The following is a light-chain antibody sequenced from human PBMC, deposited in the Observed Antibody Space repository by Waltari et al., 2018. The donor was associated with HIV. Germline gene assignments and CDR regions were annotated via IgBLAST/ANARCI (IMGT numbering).Light chain of an antibody. CDR1: QGIRNG. CDR2: AAS. V-gene: IGKV1-27*01. Sequence: DIQMTQSPSSLSASVGDRVTITCRASQGIRNGLAWYQQKPGKVPKLLIYAASTFQSGVPSRCSVSGSGTDFTLTISSLQPEDVASYYCQNYDTAPRTFGQGTKVEIK. CDR3: QNYDTAPRT. J-gene: IGKJ1*01.